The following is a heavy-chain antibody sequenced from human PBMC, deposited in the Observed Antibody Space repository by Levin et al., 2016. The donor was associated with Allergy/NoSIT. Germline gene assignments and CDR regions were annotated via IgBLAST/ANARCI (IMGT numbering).Heavy chain of an antibody. CDR1: GGSFSGHY. V-gene: IGHV4-34*01. D-gene: IGHD3-10*01. CDR3: AKGRASGSYYHY. J-gene: IGHJ4*02. Sequence: SETLSLTCAVYGGSFSGHYWSWIRQPPGKGLEWIGEVNQSGSSNYNPSLKSRVTISVDTSKNQFSLELSSVTAADTAVYYCAKGRASGSYYHYWGQGTLVTVSS. CDR2: VNQSGSS.